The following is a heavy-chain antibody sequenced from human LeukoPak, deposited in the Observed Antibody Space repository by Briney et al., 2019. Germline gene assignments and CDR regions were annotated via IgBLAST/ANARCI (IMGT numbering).Heavy chain of an antibody. Sequence: SETLSLTCAVSGGSISSSNWWSWVRQPAGKGLEWIGEIYHSGSTNYNPSLKSRVTISVDKSKNQFSLKLSSVTAADTAVYYCAKVSGLRAFDIWGQGTMVTVSS. J-gene: IGHJ3*02. CDR1: GGSISSSNW. CDR3: AKVSGLRAFDI. V-gene: IGHV4-4*02. CDR2: IYHSGST. D-gene: IGHD2-15*01.